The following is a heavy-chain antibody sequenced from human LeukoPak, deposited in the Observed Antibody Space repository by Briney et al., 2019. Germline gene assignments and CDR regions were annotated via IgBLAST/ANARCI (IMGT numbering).Heavy chain of an antibody. D-gene: IGHD4-11*01. CDR1: GGTFSSYA. Sequence: SVKVSCKASGGTFSSYAISWVRQAPGQGLEWMGGIIPIFGTANYAQKFQGRVTITADESTSTAYMELSSLRSEDTAVYYCVRDNELLTTPDQYWGQGTLVTVSS. V-gene: IGHV1-69*13. J-gene: IGHJ4*02. CDR2: IIPIFGTA. CDR3: VRDNELLTTPDQY.